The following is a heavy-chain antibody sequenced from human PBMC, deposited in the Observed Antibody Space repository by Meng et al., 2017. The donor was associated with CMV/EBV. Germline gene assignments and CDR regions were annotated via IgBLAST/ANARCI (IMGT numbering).Heavy chain of an antibody. V-gene: IGHV4-34*01. Sequence: SETLSLTCAVYGGSFSGYYWSWSRQPPGKGLEWSGEINHSGSTNYNPSLKSRVTISVDTSKNQFSLKLSSVTAADTAVYYCASSLRYCSSTSCSHNGGVDVWGQGTTVTVSS. CDR1: GGSFSGYY. CDR2: INHSGST. J-gene: IGHJ6*02. CDR3: ASSLRYCSSTSCSHNGGVDV. D-gene: IGHD2-2*01.